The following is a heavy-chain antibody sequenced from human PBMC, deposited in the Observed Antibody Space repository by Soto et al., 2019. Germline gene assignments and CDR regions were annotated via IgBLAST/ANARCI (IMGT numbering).Heavy chain of an antibody. CDR1: GGSISSSSYY. Sequence: SETLSLTCTVSGGSISSSSYYWGWIHQPPGKGLEWIGSIYYSGSTYYNPSLKSRVTISVDTSKNQFSLKLSSVTAADTAVYYCARQAPRPYSSSSHFDYWGQGTLVTSPQ. J-gene: IGHJ4*02. V-gene: IGHV4-39*01. CDR3: ARQAPRPYSSSSHFDY. D-gene: IGHD6-6*01. CDR2: IYYSGST.